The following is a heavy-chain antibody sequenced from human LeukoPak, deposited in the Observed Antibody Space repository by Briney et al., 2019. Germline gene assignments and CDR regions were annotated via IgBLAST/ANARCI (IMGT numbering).Heavy chain of an antibody. CDR3: ARVRDYYDSSGLPT. D-gene: IGHD3-22*01. V-gene: IGHV1-69*13. CDR2: IIPIFGTA. CDR1: GGTFSSYA. J-gene: IGHJ4*02. Sequence: SVKVSCKASGGTFSSYAISWVRQAPGQGLEWKGGIIPIFGTANYAQKFQGRVTITADESTSTAYMELSSLRSEDTAVYYCARVRDYYDSSGLPTWGQGTLVTVSS.